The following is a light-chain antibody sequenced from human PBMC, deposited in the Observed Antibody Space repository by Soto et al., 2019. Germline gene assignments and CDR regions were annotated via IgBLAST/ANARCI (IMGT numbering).Light chain of an antibody. CDR2: GAS. CDR1: QSVGIS. Sequence: EIVLTQSPASLSVSPGERVTLSCRASQSVGISLAWYQQKSGQPPRLLIYGASTRATGVPVRFSGSGSGSGSGTEFTLTIGSLQSEDFAVYYCQQYNNWPPFTFGPGTKVDIK. CDR3: QQYNNWPPFT. V-gene: IGKV3-15*01. J-gene: IGKJ3*01.